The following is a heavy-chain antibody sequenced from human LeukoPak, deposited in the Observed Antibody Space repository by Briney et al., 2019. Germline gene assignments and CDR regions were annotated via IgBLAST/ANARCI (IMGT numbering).Heavy chain of an antibody. J-gene: IGHJ3*02. CDR2: INHSGST. D-gene: IGHD5-18*01. V-gene: IGHV4-34*01. CDR1: GRSFSGYY. CDR3: ARQGSWIQLWLVRNDAFDI. Sequence: TSETLSLTCAVYGRSFSGYYWSWIRQPPGKGLEWIGEINHSGSTNYNPSLKSRVTISVDTSKNQFSLKLSSVTAADTAVYYCARQGSWIQLWLVRNDAFDIWGQGTMVTVSS.